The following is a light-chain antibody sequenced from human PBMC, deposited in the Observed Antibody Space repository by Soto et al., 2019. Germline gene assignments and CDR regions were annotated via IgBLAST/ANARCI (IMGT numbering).Light chain of an antibody. V-gene: IGLV2-14*01. CDR3: SSYTSSSTWV. CDR2: DVS. Sequence: QSVLTQPASVSGSPGQSITISCTGTSSDIGGYNYVSWYQQHPGKAPKLMIYDVSIRPSGVSNRFSGSKSGNTASLTISGLQAEDEADYYCSSYTSSSTWVFGGGIKLTVL. CDR1: SSDIGGYNY. J-gene: IGLJ3*02.